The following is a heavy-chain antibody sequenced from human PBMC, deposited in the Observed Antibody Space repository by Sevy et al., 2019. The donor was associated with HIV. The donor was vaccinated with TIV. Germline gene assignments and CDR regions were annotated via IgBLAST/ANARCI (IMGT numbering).Heavy chain of an antibody. CDR2: IYDSGGIT. Sequence: GGSLRLSCAVSGFTFSNYAMNWVRQAPGKGLEWVSTIYDSGGITCYADSVRGRFTISRDNSKNTLYLQMNSLRAEDTAIYYCAGGRYDSSGSFDALDIWGQGTRVTVSS. D-gene: IGHD3-22*01. CDR1: GFTFSNYA. CDR3: AGGRYDSSGSFDALDI. V-gene: IGHV3-23*01. J-gene: IGHJ3*02.